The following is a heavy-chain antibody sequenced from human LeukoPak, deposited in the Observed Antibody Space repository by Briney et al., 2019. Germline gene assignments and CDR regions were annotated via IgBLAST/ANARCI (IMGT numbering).Heavy chain of an antibody. CDR3: VKGVGATTYYFDY. D-gene: IGHD1-26*01. CDR2: VRDGDGST. V-gene: IGHV3-23*01. J-gene: IGHJ4*02. CDR1: GFTFSSYS. Sequence: PGGSLRLSCAASGFTFSSYSMSWVRQVPGKGLEWVSVVRDGDGSTAYTDSVKGRFTVSRDNSRNTGYLQMDSLRVEDTAVYYCVKGVGATTYYFDYWGQGTLVTVSS.